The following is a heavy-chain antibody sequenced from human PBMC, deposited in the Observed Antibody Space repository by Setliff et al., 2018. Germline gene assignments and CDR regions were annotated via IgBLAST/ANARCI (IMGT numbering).Heavy chain of an antibody. V-gene: IGHV1-18*01. CDR1: GYAFITFG. CDR3: VRGPGPSVVVAIPFDH. D-gene: IGHD5-12*01. CDR2: MSPVYGIA. J-gene: IGHJ4*02. Sequence: GASVKVSCKTSGYAFITFGMSWVRQAPGQGLEWMGWMSPVYGIANYARKFQGRVTLTADTSTTTAYLELASLRDGDTAVYYCVRGPGPSVVVAIPFDHWGQGSLVTVSS.